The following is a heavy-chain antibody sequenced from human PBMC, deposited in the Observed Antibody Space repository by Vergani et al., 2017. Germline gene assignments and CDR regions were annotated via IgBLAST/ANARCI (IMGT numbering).Heavy chain of an antibody. CDR2: IYPGDSDT. D-gene: IGHD5-24*01. J-gene: IGHJ4*02. V-gene: IGHV5-51*01. CDR3: ARLRDGYNSGFDY. CDR1: GYTFTSYG. Sequence: VQLVQSGAEVKKPGASVKVSCKASGYTFTSYGISWVRQMPGKGLEWMGIIYPGDSDTRYSPSFQGQVTISADKSISTAYLQWSSLKASDTAMYYCARLRDGYNSGFDYWGQGTLVTVSS.